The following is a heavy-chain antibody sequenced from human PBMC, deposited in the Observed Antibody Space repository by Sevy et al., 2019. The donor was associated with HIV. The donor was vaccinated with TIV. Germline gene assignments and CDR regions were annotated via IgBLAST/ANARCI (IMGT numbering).Heavy chain of an antibody. CDR1: GYTFTNYG. CDR3: ASSLGHCSGGSCYPRGWYDP. Sequence: ASVKVSCKGSGYTFTNYGISWVRQAPGQGLEWMGWISAYNGNTNYAQKLQGRVTMTTDTSTSTAYMELRSLRSDDTAVYYCASSLGHCSGGSCYPRGWYDPWGQGTLVTVSS. D-gene: IGHD2-15*01. V-gene: IGHV1-18*01. J-gene: IGHJ5*02. CDR2: ISAYNGNT.